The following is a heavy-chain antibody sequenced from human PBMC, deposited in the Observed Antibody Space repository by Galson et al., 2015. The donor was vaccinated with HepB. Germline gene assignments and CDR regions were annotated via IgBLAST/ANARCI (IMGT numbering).Heavy chain of an antibody. V-gene: IGHV3-33*01. D-gene: IGHD2-15*01. CDR1: GVDISNYA. Sequence: SLRLSCAASGVDISNYAMHWVRQSPGKGLEWVAVIYSDGSYKYYGDSVKGRFTISRDNSENTMYLQMDSLRADDTAVYYCAREEGYCSGGRCYSPLGYWGQGTLVTVSA. CDR2: IYSDGSYK. CDR3: AREEGYCSGGRCYSPLGY. J-gene: IGHJ4*02.